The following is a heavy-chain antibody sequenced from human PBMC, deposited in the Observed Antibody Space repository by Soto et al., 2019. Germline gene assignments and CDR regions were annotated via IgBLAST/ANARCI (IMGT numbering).Heavy chain of an antibody. CDR3: ARNGDYLVDY. Sequence: SQTLSLTCAISGTSVSSKSPAWHCIRQSPSRGLEWLGRTYYRSKWSSNYAVSVKSRITINPDTSKKQFSLQLRSVTPDDTAMYYCARNGDYLVDYWGQGTMVTVSS. V-gene: IGHV6-1*01. CDR1: GTSVSSKSPA. CDR2: TYYRSKWSS. J-gene: IGHJ4*02. D-gene: IGHD6-6*01.